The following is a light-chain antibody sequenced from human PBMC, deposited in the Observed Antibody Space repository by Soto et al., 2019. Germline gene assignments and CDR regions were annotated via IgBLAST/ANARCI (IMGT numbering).Light chain of an antibody. Sequence: DIQMTQSPSSLSASVGDRVTITCRASQGISNYLAWYQQKPGKVPKLLIYAASTLQSGVPSRFSGIGSGTDFTLTISSLQPEDVATYYCQKYNRAPRTFGQGTNVEIQ. CDR1: QGISNY. V-gene: IGKV1-27*01. CDR3: QKYNRAPRT. J-gene: IGKJ1*01. CDR2: AAS.